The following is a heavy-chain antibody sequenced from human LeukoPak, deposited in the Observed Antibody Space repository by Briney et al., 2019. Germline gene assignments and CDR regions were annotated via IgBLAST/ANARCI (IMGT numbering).Heavy chain of an antibody. J-gene: IGHJ6*02. CDR3: ARAEGSGELLPYYYGMDV. Sequence: SETLSLTCTVSGGSISSYYWSWIRQTPGKGLEWIGYIYYSGSTNYNPSLKSRVTISVDTSKNQFSLKLSSVTAADTAVYYCARAEGSGELLPYYYGMDVWGQGTTVTVSS. D-gene: IGHD3-10*01. V-gene: IGHV4-59*01. CDR2: IYYSGST. CDR1: GGSISSYY.